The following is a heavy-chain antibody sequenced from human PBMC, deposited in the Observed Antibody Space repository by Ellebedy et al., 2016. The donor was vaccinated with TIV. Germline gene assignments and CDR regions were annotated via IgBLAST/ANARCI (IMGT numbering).Heavy chain of an antibody. D-gene: IGHD3-10*01. CDR2: INPNSGGT. CDR1: GYTFTSYY. Sequence: AASVKVSCKASGYTFTSYYIHWVRQAPGLGLEWMGWINPNSGGTNYAQKFQGRVTMTRDTSISTAFMELSSLRSDDTAVYYCVTLFGELYPSDYWGQGTLLTVSS. V-gene: IGHV1-2*02. CDR3: VTLFGELYPSDY. J-gene: IGHJ4*02.